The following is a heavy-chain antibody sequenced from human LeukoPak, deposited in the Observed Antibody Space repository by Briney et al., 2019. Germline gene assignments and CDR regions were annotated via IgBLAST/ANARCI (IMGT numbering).Heavy chain of an antibody. Sequence: GGSLRLSCAASGFSFSSYGMHWVRQAPGKGLEWVALIWNAGTNTYYADSVKGRFTISRDNSKNTLYLQMNSLRAEDTAVYYCAGDTPPGGDYYFDYWGQGTLVIVSS. D-gene: IGHD3-16*01. CDR1: GFSFSSYG. J-gene: IGHJ4*02. CDR3: AGDTPPGGDYYFDY. CDR2: IWNAGTNT. V-gene: IGHV3-33*01.